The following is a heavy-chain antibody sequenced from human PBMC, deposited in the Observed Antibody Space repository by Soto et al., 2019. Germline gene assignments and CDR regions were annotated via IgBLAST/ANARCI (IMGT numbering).Heavy chain of an antibody. Sequence: SETLSLTCGVYGGSFSGYYWSWIRQSPGKGLEWIGEINHSGSANYNPSLKTRLTISIDTSEYQFSLKLSSVTAADTAMYYCARGPSYRVTIFGVAQGAFDPWGQGTLVTVSS. V-gene: IGHV4-34*01. CDR1: GGSFSGYY. J-gene: IGHJ5*02. CDR3: ARGPSYRVTIFGVAQGAFDP. D-gene: IGHD3-3*01. CDR2: INHSGSA.